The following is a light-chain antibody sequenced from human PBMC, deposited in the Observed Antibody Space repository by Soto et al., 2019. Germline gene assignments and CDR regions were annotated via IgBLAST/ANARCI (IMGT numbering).Light chain of an antibody. CDR3: QQSYSMRT. CDR1: QSISSY. V-gene: IGKV1-39*01. Sequence: DIQMTQSPSSLSASVGDRVTITCRASQSISSYLNWYQQKPGKAPKLLIYAASSLQSGVPSRFSGSGSGTDFTLTISSLQPEDFATYYCQQSYSMRTFGQGTNVDIK. J-gene: IGKJ1*01. CDR2: AAS.